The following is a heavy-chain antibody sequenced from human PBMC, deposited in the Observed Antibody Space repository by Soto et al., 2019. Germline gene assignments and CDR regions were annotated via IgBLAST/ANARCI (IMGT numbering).Heavy chain of an antibody. D-gene: IGHD2-21*01. CDR2: IYYSGST. V-gene: IGHV4-59*01. Sequence: QVQLQESGPGLLKPSETLSLTCSVSGGSISSDCWSWIGQPPGKGLEWIGYIYYSGSTNYNPSLKSRVTISVDTSKNQFSLKLSSVTAADTAVYYCARRWGGTFDYWGQGTLVTVSS. CDR3: ARRWGGTFDY. CDR1: GGSISSDC. J-gene: IGHJ4*02.